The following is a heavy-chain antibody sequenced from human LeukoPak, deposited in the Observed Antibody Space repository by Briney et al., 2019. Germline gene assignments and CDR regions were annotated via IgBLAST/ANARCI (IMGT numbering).Heavy chain of an antibody. D-gene: IGHD3-10*01. CDR1: GFTFSSYG. CDR2: ISYDGSNK. J-gene: IGHJ4*02. V-gene: IGHV3-30*03. CDR3: AREGIPRYYFDY. Sequence: GGSLRLSCAASGFTFSSYGMHWVRQAPGKGLEWVAVISYDGSNKYYADSVKGRFTISRDNSKNTLYLQMNSLRAEDTAVYYCAREGIPRYYFDYWGQGTLVTVSS.